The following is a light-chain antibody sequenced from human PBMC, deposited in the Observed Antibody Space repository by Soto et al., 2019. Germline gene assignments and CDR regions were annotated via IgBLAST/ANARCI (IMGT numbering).Light chain of an antibody. CDR3: QTWGTGFWV. Sequence: QPVLTQSPSASASLGASVKLTCTLSSGHSSNAIVWHQQQPEKGPRYLMKINSDGSHSQGDGIPDRFSGSSSGAERYLIISSLQSEDEADYYCQTWGTGFWVFGGGTKLTVL. V-gene: IGLV4-69*01. CDR1: SGHSSNA. J-gene: IGLJ3*02. CDR2: INSDGSH.